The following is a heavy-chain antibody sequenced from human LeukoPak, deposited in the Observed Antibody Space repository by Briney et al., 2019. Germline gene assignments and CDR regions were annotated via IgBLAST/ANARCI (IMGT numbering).Heavy chain of an antibody. J-gene: IGHJ4*02. CDR2: IYYSGST. Sequence: SETLSLTCTVSGGSISSSSYYWGWLRQPTGKGLEWIGSIYYSGSTYYNPSLKSRVTISVDKSKNQFSLKLISVTAADAAVYYCATGVIATVTSRCYFDCWGQGTLVTVSS. D-gene: IGHD4-17*01. CDR3: ATGVIATVTSRCYFDC. CDR1: GGSISSSSYY. V-gene: IGHV4-39*07.